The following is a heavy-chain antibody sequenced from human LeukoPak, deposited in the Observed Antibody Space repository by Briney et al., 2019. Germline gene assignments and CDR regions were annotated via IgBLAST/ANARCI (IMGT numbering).Heavy chain of an antibody. J-gene: IGHJ4*02. Sequence: GGSLRLSCAASGFTFSSYAMSWVRQAPGKGLEWVSVIYSGGSTYYADSVKGRFTISRHNSKNTLYLQMNSLRAEDTAVYYCARGGDFRGPRGYSYGYVDYWGQGTLVTVSS. CDR3: ARGGDFRGPRGYSYGYVDY. D-gene: IGHD5-18*01. CDR2: IYSGGST. CDR1: GFTFSSYA. V-gene: IGHV3-53*04.